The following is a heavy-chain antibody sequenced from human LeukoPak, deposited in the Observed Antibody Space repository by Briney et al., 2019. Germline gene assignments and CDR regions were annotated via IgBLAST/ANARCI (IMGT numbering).Heavy chain of an antibody. Sequence: GRSLRLSCAASGFTFDDYAMHWVRHAPGKGLEWVSGISWNSGSIVYADSVKGRFTISRDNAKNSLYLQMNSLRAEDTAVYYCAKGPLITMIVVVSEYYFDYWGQGTLVTVSS. CDR3: AKGPLITMIVVVSEYYFDY. D-gene: IGHD3-22*01. V-gene: IGHV3-9*01. J-gene: IGHJ4*02. CDR2: ISWNSGSI. CDR1: GFTFDDYA.